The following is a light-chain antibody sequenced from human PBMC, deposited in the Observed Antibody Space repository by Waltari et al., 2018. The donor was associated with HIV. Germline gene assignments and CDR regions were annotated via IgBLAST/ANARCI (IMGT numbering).Light chain of an antibody. CDR2: SAF. CDR3: HQSYLSPDT. CDR1: QSISRY. J-gene: IGKJ2*01. Sequence: DIQMTQFPSSLSATVGDRVTITCRASQSISRYLSWYQQKPGKAPKLLVDSAFSLQSGVSSRFSGSGSVTVFTLTISSLQPEDSATYYCHQSYLSPDTFGQGTRLEIK. V-gene: IGKV1-39*01.